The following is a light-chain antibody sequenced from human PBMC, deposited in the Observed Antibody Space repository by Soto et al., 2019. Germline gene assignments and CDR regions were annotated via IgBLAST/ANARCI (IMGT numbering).Light chain of an antibody. J-gene: IGLJ7*01. Sequence: QSVLTQPPSASGTPGQRVTISCSGTSSNIGSNTVNWYQQLPGTAPKLLIYSNNQRPSGFPDRFPGSKSGTSDSLAISGLQTADEADYYCAAWDDSLNGSVFGGGTPLTVL. CDR2: SNN. V-gene: IGLV1-44*01. CDR1: SSNIGSNT. CDR3: AAWDDSLNGSV.